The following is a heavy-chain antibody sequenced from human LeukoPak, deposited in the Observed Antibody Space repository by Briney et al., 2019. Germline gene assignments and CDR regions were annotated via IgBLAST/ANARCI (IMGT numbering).Heavy chain of an antibody. D-gene: IGHD5-24*01. Sequence: GGSLRLSCAASGFTYSSYAMSWVRQAPGKVLEWVSAISGSGGSTYYADSVKGRFTISRDNSKNTLYLQMNSLRAEDTAVYYCANIGDGYGYWGQGTLVTVSS. J-gene: IGHJ4*02. V-gene: IGHV3-23*01. CDR2: ISGSGGST. CDR1: GFTYSSYA. CDR3: ANIGDGYGY.